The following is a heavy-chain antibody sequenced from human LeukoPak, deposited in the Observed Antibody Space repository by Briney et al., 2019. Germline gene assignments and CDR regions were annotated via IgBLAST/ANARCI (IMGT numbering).Heavy chain of an antibody. V-gene: IGHV4-34*01. CDR3: ARGRRIVVVLGTTRTPRDYHMGV. D-gene: IGHD2-15*01. CDR2: TYHSGST. Sequence: PSETLSLTCAVYGGSFSGHYWSWIRQSPGKGLEWIGETYHSGSTNHNPSLKSRVTISLDTSKNQFSLKLSSVTAADTAVYYCARGRRIVVVLGTTRTPRDYHMGVWGKGTTVTVSS. J-gene: IGHJ6*03. CDR1: GGSFSGHY.